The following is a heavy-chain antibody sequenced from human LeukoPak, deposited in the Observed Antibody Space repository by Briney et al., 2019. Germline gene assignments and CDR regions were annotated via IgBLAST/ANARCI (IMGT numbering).Heavy chain of an antibody. CDR1: GFTFSSNG. Sequence: PGGSLRLSCAASGFTFSSNGMHWVRQAPGKGLEWVAIIWYDGSKKYYADSVKGRFTISRDDSKSTVSLQMNSLRAEDTAVYYCARAGVGTYGMDAWGQGTAVTVSS. CDR2: IWYDGSKK. V-gene: IGHV3-33*01. D-gene: IGHD1-14*01. J-gene: IGHJ6*02. CDR3: ARAGVGTYGMDA.